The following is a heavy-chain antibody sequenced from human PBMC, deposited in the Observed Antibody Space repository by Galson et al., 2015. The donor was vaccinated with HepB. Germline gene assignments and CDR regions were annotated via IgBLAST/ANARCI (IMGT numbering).Heavy chain of an antibody. CDR3: ASIPPREGYCGGDCYVHFDC. J-gene: IGHJ4*02. D-gene: IGHD2-21*02. V-gene: IGHV1-69*06. Sequence: SVKVSCKASGGTFSSYAISWVRQAPGQGLEWMGGIILIFGTANYAQKLQGRVTITADKSTSTAYMELSSLRSEDTAVYYCASIPPREGYCGGDCYVHFDCWGQGTLVTVSS. CDR2: IILIFGTA. CDR1: GGTFSSYA.